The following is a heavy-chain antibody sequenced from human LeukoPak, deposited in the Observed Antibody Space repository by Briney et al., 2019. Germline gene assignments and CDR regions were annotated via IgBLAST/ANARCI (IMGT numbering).Heavy chain of an antibody. CDR3: ARDFGGAVDY. CDR2: INPDGSIT. Sequence: GGSLRLSCADSGLTLNKYWVHWVRQVPGKGLVWVSRINPDGSITNYADSVKGRFTISRDNAKNTLYLQMNSLRAEDTAVYYCARDFGGAVDYWGQGTLVTVPS. D-gene: IGHD1-26*01. V-gene: IGHV3-74*01. J-gene: IGHJ4*02. CDR1: GLTLNKYW.